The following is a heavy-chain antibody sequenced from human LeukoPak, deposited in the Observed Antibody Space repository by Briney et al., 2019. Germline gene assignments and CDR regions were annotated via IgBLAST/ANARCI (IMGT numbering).Heavy chain of an antibody. Sequence: SETLSLTCAVYGGSFSGYYWGWIRQPPGKGLEWIGEINHSGSTNYNPSLKSRVTISVDTSKNQFCLKLSSVTAADTAVYYCARAPNIVVVPAAIKDAFDIWGQGTMVTVSS. CDR1: GGSFSGYY. V-gene: IGHV4-34*01. CDR3: ARAPNIVVVPAAIKDAFDI. J-gene: IGHJ3*02. D-gene: IGHD2-2*01. CDR2: INHSGST.